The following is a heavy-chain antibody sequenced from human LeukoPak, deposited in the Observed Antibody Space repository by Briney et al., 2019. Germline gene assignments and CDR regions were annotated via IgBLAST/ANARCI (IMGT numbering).Heavy chain of an antibody. D-gene: IGHD3-3*01. V-gene: IGHV3-30-3*01. CDR1: GFTFSSYA. J-gene: IGHJ4*02. Sequence: GRSLRLSCAASGFTFSSYAMHWVRQAPGKGLEWVAVISYDGSNKYYADSVKGRFTISRDNSKNTLYLQMNSLRAEDTAVYYCAKAYYDFWSGNGPYYFDYWGQGTLVTVSS. CDR3: AKAYYDFWSGNGPYYFDY. CDR2: ISYDGSNK.